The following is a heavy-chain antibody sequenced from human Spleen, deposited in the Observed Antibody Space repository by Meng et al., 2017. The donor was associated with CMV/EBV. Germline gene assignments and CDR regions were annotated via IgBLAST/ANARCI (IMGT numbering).Heavy chain of an antibody. Sequence: SETLSLTCTVSGGSIRDYYWSWVRQPPGMGLEWIGYMYYSGNTKYNPSIKSRVTISIDTSKNQFSLKLSSVTAADTAMYYCATFSPGWGTLGHWGQGTLVTVSS. CDR1: GGSIRDYY. CDR2: MYYSGNT. D-gene: IGHD1-14*01. V-gene: IGHV4-59*01. J-gene: IGHJ1*01. CDR3: ATFSPGWGTLGH.